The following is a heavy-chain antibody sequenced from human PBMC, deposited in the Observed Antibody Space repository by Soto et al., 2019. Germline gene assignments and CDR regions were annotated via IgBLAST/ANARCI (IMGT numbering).Heavy chain of an antibody. V-gene: IGHV3-33*01. D-gene: IGHD2-2*01. Sequence: GGSLRLSCAASGFTFSSYGMHWVRQAPGKGLEWVAVIWYDGSNKYYADSVKGRFTISRDNSKNTLYLQRNSLRAEDTAVYYCARDGSDIVVVPADFGCYYYMDVWGKGTTVTVSS. CDR2: IWYDGSNK. J-gene: IGHJ6*03. CDR3: ARDGSDIVVVPADFGCYYYMDV. CDR1: GFTFSSYG.